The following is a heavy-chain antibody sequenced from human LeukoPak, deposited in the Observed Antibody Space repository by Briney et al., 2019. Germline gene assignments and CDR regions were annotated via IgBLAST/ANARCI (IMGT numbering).Heavy chain of an antibody. V-gene: IGHV3-23*01. CDR3: AREAYSGSYYWFDP. D-gene: IGHD1-26*01. Sequence: GGSLRLSCAASGXTFSSYFWMHWVRQAPGKGLVWVSSISGSGENTYYAGSVKGRFTISRDTSKNTLYLQMNSLRAEDTAVYYCAREAYSGSYYWFDPWGQGTLVTVSS. CDR2: ISGSGENT. CDR1: GXTFSSYF. J-gene: IGHJ5*02.